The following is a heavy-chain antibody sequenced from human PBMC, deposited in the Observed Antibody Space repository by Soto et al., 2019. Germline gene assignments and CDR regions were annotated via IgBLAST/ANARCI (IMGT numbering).Heavy chain of an antibody. V-gene: IGHV1-69*06. Sequence: SVKVSCKASGGTFSSYAISWVRQAPGQGLEWMGGIIPIFGTANYAQKFQGRVTITADKSTSTAYMELSSLRSEDTAVYYCAREGGTLVDYYYFYGMDVWGQGTTVPVPS. CDR1: GGTFSSYA. CDR2: IIPIFGTA. D-gene: IGHD1-26*01. J-gene: IGHJ6*02. CDR3: AREGGTLVDYYYFYGMDV.